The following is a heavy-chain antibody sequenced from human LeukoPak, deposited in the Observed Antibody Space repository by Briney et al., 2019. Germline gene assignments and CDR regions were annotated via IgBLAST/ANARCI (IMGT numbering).Heavy chain of an antibody. J-gene: IGHJ4*02. CDR1: GGSFSGYY. D-gene: IGHD4-23*01. CDR3: ARGRGDLVTTVVTPTYYFDY. CDR2: INHSGST. Sequence: SETLSLTCAVYGGSFSGYYWSWIRQPPGKGLEWIGEINHSGSTNYNPSLKSRATISVDTSKNQFSLKLSSVTAADTAVYYCARGRGDLVTTVVTPTYYFDYWGQGTLVTVSS. V-gene: IGHV4-34*01.